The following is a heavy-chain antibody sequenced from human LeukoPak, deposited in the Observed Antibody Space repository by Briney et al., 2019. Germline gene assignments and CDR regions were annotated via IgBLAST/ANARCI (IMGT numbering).Heavy chain of an antibody. V-gene: IGHV3-23*01. CDR3: AARWGYSSGDY. CDR2: ISGSGGST. CDR1: GFTFSSYA. D-gene: IGHD3-22*01. J-gene: IGHJ4*02. Sequence: GGSLRLSCAASGFTFSSYAMSWVRQAPGKGLEWVPAISGSGGSTYYADCVKGRFTISRDNSKNTLYLQMNSLRAEDTAVYYCAARWGYSSGDYWGQGTLVTVSS.